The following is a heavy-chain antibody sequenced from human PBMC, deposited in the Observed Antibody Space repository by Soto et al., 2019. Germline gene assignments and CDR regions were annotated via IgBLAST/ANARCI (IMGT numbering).Heavy chain of an antibody. CDR1: GGTFSSYA. J-gene: IGHJ4*02. CDR3: AREAIFQRRYYFDY. D-gene: IGHD3-3*01. CDR2: IIPIFGTA. Sequence: ASVKVSCKASGGTFSSYAISWVRQAPGQGLEWMGGIIPIFGTANYAQKFQGRVTITADESTSTAYMELSSLRSEDTAVHYCAREAIFQRRYYFDYWGQGTLVTVSS. V-gene: IGHV1-69*13.